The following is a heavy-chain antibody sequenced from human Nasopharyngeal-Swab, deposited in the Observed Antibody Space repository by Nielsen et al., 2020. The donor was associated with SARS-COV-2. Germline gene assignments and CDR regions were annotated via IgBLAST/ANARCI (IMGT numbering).Heavy chain of an antibody. CDR3: ASTLDVDTAIVVTLYYYYGMDV. CDR1: GFTFSSYW. J-gene: IGHJ6*02. Sequence: GGSLRLSCAASGFTFSSYWMHWVRQAPGKGLVWVSRINSDGSSTSYADSVKGRFTISRDNAKNTLYLQMNSLRAEDTAVYYCASTLDVDTAIVVTLYYYYGMDVWGQGTTVTVSS. V-gene: IGHV3-74*01. CDR2: INSDGSST. D-gene: IGHD5-18*01.